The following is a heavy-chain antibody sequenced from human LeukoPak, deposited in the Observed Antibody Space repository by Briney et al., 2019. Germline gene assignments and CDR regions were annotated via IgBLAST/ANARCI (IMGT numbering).Heavy chain of an antibody. J-gene: IGHJ4*02. CDR2: IYYSGST. Sequence: SETLSLTCSVSGGSMSNFYWSWIRQPPGEGLEWIGYIYYSGSTNYNPSLKSRVTILVDTSKNQFSLKLSSVTAADTAVYYCARGGLDILTGYHYWGQGTLVTVSS. D-gene: IGHD3-9*01. CDR3: ARGGLDILTGYHY. CDR1: GGSMSNFY. V-gene: IGHV4-59*12.